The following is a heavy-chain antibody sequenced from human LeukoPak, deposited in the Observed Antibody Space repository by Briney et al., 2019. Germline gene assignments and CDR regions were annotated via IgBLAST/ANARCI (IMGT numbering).Heavy chain of an antibody. CDR1: GGSFSGYY. V-gene: IGHV4-34*01. D-gene: IGHD1-26*01. Sequence: SETLSLTCGVYGGSFSGYYWIWIGQPPGKGLEWIGEINHSGSTNYNPSLKSRVTISIDTSKNQFSLKLSSVTAADTAIYYCARISVGATPYIDVWGKGTTVTVSS. CDR2: INHSGST. J-gene: IGHJ6*03. CDR3: ARISVGATPYIDV.